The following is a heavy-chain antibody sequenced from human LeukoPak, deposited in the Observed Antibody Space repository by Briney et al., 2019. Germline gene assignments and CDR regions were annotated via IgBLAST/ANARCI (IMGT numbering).Heavy chain of an antibody. V-gene: IGHV3-15*01. J-gene: IGHJ4*02. CDR1: GFTFRNAW. CDR3: GDLGDYRVG. CDR2: IKSKTDGGTT. Sequence: PGGSLRLSCAASGFTFRNAWMSWVRQAPGKGLEWVGRIKSKTDGGTTEYAAPVKGRFTISRDDSKSTLYLQMNSLKLEDTAVYYSGDLGDYRVGWGQGTLVTVSS. D-gene: IGHD4-17*01.